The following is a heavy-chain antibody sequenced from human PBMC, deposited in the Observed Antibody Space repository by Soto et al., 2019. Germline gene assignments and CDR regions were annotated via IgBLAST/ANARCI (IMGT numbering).Heavy chain of an antibody. CDR2: IFYSGST. D-gene: IGHD5-18*01. J-gene: IGHJ5*02. Sequence: PSETLSLTCTVSGGSISNYYWSWIRQPPGRGLEWIGHIFYSGSTNYNPALKSRVTISVDTSKSQFSLELSSVTAADTAVYYCAKDSGYNYGYFRWFDPWGQGTLVTVS. CDR1: GGSISNYY. V-gene: IGHV4-59*01. CDR3: AKDSGYNYGYFRWFDP.